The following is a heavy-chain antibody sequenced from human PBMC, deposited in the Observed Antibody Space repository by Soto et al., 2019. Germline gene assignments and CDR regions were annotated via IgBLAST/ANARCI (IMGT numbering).Heavy chain of an antibody. V-gene: IGHV3-23*01. CDR1: GFTFSSYA. Sequence: AGSLRLSREASGFTFSSYAMRWALQAPEKGLVWVSAISGSGGSTYYADSVKSRLTITMDTSKNQVVLTMTNMYPVDTATHYCAHTVRDYDSSGYYTGWFDPWGQGTLVTVSS. CDR2: ISGSGGST. J-gene: IGHJ5*02. D-gene: IGHD3-22*01. CDR3: AHTVRDYDSSGYYTGWFDP.